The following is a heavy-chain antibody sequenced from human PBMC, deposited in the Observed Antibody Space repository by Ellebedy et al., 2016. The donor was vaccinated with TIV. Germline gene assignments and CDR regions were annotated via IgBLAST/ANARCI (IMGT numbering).Heavy chain of an antibody. CDR2: IVGSGTTT. CDR1: GFTFSTYA. V-gene: IGHV3-23*01. J-gene: IGHJ4*02. CDR3: AKYVTGWKVDY. Sequence: PGGSLRLSCSASGFTFSTYAMAWVRQAPGKAMEWVSAIVGSGTTTYYTDSVRDRLTVSRDNSKNTLYLQLNSVRAEDSAVYYCAKYVTGWKVDYWGVGTLVTVSS. D-gene: IGHD3-9*01.